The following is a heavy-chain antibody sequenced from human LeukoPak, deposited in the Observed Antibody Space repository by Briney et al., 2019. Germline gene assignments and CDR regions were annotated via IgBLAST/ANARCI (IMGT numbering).Heavy chain of an antibody. V-gene: IGHV3-73*01. Sequence: TGGSLRLSCAASGFTFSGSAMHWVRQASGKGLEWVGRIRSKANSYATAYAASVKGRFTISRDDSKNTAYLQMNSLKTEDTAVYYCTTRQLLSDVWGQGTTVTVSS. CDR2: IRSKANSYAT. CDR1: GFTFSGSA. J-gene: IGHJ6*02. CDR3: TTRQLLSDV. D-gene: IGHD2-2*01.